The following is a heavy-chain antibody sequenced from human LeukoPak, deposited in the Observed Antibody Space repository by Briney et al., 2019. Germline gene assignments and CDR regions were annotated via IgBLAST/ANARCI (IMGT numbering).Heavy chain of an antibody. Sequence: PSETLSLTCTVSGGSISSYYWSWIRQPPGKGLEWIGYIYYSGSTNYNPSLKSRVTISVDTSKNQFSLKLSSVTAADTAVYYCARDSDCSRTNCHDAFDIWGQGTMVTVSS. CDR1: GGSISSYY. J-gene: IGHJ3*02. D-gene: IGHD2-2*01. CDR2: IYYSGST. V-gene: IGHV4-59*01. CDR3: ARDSDCSRTNCHDAFDI.